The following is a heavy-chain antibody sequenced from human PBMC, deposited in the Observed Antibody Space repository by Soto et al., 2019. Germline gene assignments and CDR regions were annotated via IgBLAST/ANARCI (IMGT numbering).Heavy chain of an antibody. V-gene: IGHV4-31*03. J-gene: IGHJ4*02. CDR1: GVSISGSRYY. CDR2: IYYSGST. D-gene: IGHD3-9*01. CDR3: ARGVDYDILTGYYPLVY. Sequence: SETLSLTCTVSGVSISGSRYYWGWIRQHPGKGLEWIGYIYYSGSTYYNPSLKSRVTISVDTSKNQFSLKLSSVTAADTAVYYCARGVDYDILTGYYPLVYWGQGTLVTVSS.